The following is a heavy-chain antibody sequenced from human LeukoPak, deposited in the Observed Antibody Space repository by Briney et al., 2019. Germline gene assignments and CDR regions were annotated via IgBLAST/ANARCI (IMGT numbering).Heavy chain of an antibody. CDR1: GFTFSDSW. D-gene: IGHD3-16*01. Sequence: GGSLRLSCAASGFTFSDSWMSWVRQAPGKGLEWVANMNQDGSAKGYVDSVKGRFTISRDNARNSLYLQMSSLRPEDTAVYYCATYTHWVAGDVWGEGTTATVSS. CDR2: MNQDGSAK. V-gene: IGHV3-7*01. J-gene: IGHJ6*04. CDR3: ATYTHWVAGDV.